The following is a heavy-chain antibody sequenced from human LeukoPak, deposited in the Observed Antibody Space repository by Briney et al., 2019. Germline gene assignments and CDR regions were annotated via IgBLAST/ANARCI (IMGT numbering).Heavy chain of an antibody. CDR2: IYYSGST. J-gene: IGHJ3*02. V-gene: IGHV4-59*12. D-gene: IGHD3-16*02. CDR3: ARGRYDYVWGSYRFDAFDI. CDR1: GGSISSYY. Sequence: SETLSLTCTVSGGSISSYYWSWIRQPPGKGLEWVGYIYYSGSTNYNPSLKSRVTISVDTSKNQFSLKLSSVTAADTAVYYCARGRYDYVWGSYRFDAFDIWGQGTMVTVSS.